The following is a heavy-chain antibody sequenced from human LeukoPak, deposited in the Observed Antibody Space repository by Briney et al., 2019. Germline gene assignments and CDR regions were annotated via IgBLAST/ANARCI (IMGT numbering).Heavy chain of an antibody. D-gene: IGHD3-3*01. CDR1: GYTFTSYD. J-gene: IGHJ5*02. V-gene: IGHV1-8*03. CDR2: MNPNSGNT. Sequence: ASVKVSCKASGYTFTSYDINWVRQATGQGLEWMGWMNPNSGNTGYAQKFQGRVTITRNTSISTAYMELSCLRSEDTAVYYCARGRLSYYDFWSGPDWFDPWGQGTLVTVSS. CDR3: ARGRLSYYDFWSGPDWFDP.